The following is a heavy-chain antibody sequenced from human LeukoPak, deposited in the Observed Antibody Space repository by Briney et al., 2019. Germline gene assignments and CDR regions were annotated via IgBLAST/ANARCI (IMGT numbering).Heavy chain of an antibody. CDR1: GGSISSYY. CDR3: ARVDMTTVSLFDY. D-gene: IGHD4-17*01. CDR2: IYYSGST. Sequence: SETLSLTCTVSGGSISSYYWSWIRQPPGKGLEWIGYIYYSGSTNYNPSLKSRVTISVDTSKNQFSLKLSSVTAADTAVYYCARVDMTTVSLFDYWGQGTLVTVSS. J-gene: IGHJ4*02. V-gene: IGHV4-59*01.